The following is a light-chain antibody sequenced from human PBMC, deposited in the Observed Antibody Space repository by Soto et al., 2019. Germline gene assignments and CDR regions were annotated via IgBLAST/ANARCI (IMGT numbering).Light chain of an antibody. CDR1: HDITSY. V-gene: IGKV1-33*01. J-gene: IGKJ3*01. Sequence: DIQMTQSPSSLSASVGDRVTITCQASHDITSYLNWYQHKPGKAPQILIYDAYILEAGVPSRFSGRGSVTDFTFLISGLQPEDVATYYCQKCDYLPIFGPGTTVDFK. CDR3: QKCDYLPI. CDR2: DAY.